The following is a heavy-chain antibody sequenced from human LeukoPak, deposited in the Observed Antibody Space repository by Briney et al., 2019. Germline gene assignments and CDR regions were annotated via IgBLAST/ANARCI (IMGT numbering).Heavy chain of an antibody. D-gene: IGHD4-17*01. CDR1: GGSTSSGGCY. J-gene: IGHJ6*02. CDR3: ARTIKANLNYGDYKAAANMDV. Sequence: SQTLSLTCTVSGGSTSSGGCYWSWIRQPPGKGLEWIGYIYHSGSTYYNPSLKSRVTISVDRSKNQFSLKLSSVTAADTAVYYCARTIKANLNYGDYKAAANMDVWGQGTTVTVSS. V-gene: IGHV4-30-2*01. CDR2: IYHSGST.